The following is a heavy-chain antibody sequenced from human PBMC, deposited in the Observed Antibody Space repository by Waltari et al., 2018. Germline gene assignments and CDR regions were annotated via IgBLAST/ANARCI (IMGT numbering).Heavy chain of an antibody. J-gene: IGHJ4*02. D-gene: IGHD7-27*01. Sequence: QVQLQQWGAGLLKPSETLSLTCAVYGGSFSGYYWSWIRQPPGKGLEWIGEINHSGSTNYNPSLQSRVTLSVDTSKNQFSLKLSSVTAADTAVYYCAKTNWGSYYFDYWGQGTLVTVSS. CDR3: AKTNWGSYYFDY. CDR1: GGSFSGYY. CDR2: INHSGST. V-gene: IGHV4-34*01.